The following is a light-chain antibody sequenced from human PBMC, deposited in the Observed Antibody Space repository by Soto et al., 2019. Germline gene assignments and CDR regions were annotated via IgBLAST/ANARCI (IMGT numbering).Light chain of an antibody. V-gene: IGLV4-69*01. CDR3: QTWGTGDVV. CDR2: LNSDGSH. J-gene: IGLJ2*01. CDR1: SGHSSYA. Sequence: QAVVTQSPSASASLGASVKLTCTLSSGHSSYAIAWHQQQPEKGPRYLMKLNSDGSHSKGDGIPDRFSGSSSGAERYLTISSLQSEDEADYYCQTWGTGDVVFGGGTKLTVL.